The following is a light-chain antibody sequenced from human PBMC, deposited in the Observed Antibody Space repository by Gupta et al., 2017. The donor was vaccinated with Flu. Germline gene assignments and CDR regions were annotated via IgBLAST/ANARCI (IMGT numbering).Light chain of an antibody. Sequence: EIVMTQSPATLSVSPGERATLSCRASQSVSSNLAWYQQKPGRAPRFLIYGASTRAPGIPARFSGSGSGTEFTLTISSLQSEDVAVYYCQQYKNGPRTFGEGTKVEIK. CDR2: GAS. J-gene: IGKJ4*01. V-gene: IGKV3-15*01. CDR1: QSVSSN. CDR3: QQYKNGPRT.